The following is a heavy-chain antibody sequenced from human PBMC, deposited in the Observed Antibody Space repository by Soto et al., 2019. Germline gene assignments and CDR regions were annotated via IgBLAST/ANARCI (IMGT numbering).Heavy chain of an antibody. V-gene: IGHV4-4*07. J-gene: IGHJ4*02. CDR3: ARGYDFWSGYSYYFDY. CDR1: GGSISSYY. Sequence: SETLSLTCTVSGGSISSYYWSWIRQPAGKGLEWIGRIYTSGSTNYNPSLKSRVTMSVDTSKNQFSLKLSSVTAADTPVYYSARGYDFWSGYSYYFDYWGQRTLVTVSS. CDR2: IYTSGST. D-gene: IGHD3-3*01.